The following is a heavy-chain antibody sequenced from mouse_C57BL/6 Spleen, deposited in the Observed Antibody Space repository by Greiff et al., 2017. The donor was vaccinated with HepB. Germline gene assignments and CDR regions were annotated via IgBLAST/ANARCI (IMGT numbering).Heavy chain of an antibody. CDR2: IYPSDSET. J-gene: IGHJ2*01. D-gene: IGHD4-1*01. V-gene: IGHV1-61*01. CDR3: ARRGWDVGY. CDR1: GYTFTSYW. Sequence: QVQLQQPGAELVGPGSSVKLSCKASGYTFTSYWMDWVKQRPGQGLEWIGNIYPSDSETHYNQKFKDKATLTVDKSSSTAYMQLSSLTSEDSAVYYCARRGWDVGYWGQGTTLTVSS.